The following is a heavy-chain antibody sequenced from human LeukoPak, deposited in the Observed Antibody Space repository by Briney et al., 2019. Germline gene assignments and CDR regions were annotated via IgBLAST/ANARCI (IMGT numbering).Heavy chain of an antibody. CDR1: GGSISSGGYY. V-gene: IGHV4-31*03. D-gene: IGHD3-22*01. J-gene: IGHJ3*02. CDR3: ARGNYYDHDAFDI. CDR2: IYYSGST. Sequence: PSQTLSLTCTVSGGSISSGGYYWSWICQHPGKGLEWIGYIYYSGSTYYNPSLKSRVTISVDTSKNQFSLKLSSVTAADTAVYYCARGNYYDHDAFDIWGQGTMVTVSS.